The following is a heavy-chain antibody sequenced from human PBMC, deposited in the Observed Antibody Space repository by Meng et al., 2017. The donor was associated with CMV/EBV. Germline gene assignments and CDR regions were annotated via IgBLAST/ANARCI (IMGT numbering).Heavy chain of an antibody. J-gene: IGHJ6*02. D-gene: IGHD1-26*01. CDR3: ARGHGSVSYSYYYYGMDV. CDR1: GYTFTSYG. CDR2: ISAYNGNT. Sequence: ASVKVSCKASGYTFTSYGISWVRQAPGQGLEWMGWISAYNGNTNYAQKLQGRVTMTTDTSTSTAYMELSSLRSEDTAVYYCARGHGSVSYSYYYYGMDVWGQGTTVTVSS. V-gene: IGHV1-18*01.